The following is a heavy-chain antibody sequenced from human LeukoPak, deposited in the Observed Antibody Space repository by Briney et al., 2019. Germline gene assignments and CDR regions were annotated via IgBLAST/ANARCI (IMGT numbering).Heavy chain of an antibody. J-gene: IGHJ6*02. V-gene: IGHV3-23*01. CDR3: ATRYSSGWYPTVKYYGMDV. CDR2: ISGSGAST. CDR1: GFTFSSYA. Sequence: KPGGSLRLSCAASGFTFSSYAMSWVRQAPGKGLEWVSAISGSGASTYYADSVKGRFTISRDNSKNTLYLQMNSLRAEDTAVYYCATRYSSGWYPTVKYYGMDVWGQGTTVTVSS. D-gene: IGHD6-19*01.